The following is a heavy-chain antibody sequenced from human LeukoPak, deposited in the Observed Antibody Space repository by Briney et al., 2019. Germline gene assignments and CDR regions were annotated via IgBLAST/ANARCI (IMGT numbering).Heavy chain of an antibody. CDR3: ARDSDYDSSGYYPYYYGMDV. CDR1: GFTFSSYW. V-gene: IGHV3-7*01. D-gene: IGHD3-22*01. J-gene: IGHJ6*02. CDR2: IKQDGSEK. Sequence: PGGSLRLSCAASGFTFSSYWMSWVRQAPGKGLEWVANIKQDGSEKYYVDSVKGRFTISRDNAKNSLYLQMNSLRAEDTAVYYCARDSDYDSSGYYPYYYGMDVWGQGTTVTVSS.